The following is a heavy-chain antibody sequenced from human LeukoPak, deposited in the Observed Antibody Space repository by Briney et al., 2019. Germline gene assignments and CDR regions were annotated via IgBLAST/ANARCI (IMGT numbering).Heavy chain of an antibody. CDR3: AKDRWYSSSWYYFDY. Sequence: GGSLKLSCAASGFTFSSYGMHWVRQAPGKGLEWVAFIRYDGSNKYYADSVKGRFTISRDNSKNTLYLQMNSLRAEDTAVYYCAKDRWYSSSWYYFDYWGQGTLVTVSS. V-gene: IGHV3-30*02. J-gene: IGHJ4*02. D-gene: IGHD6-6*01. CDR2: IRYDGSNK. CDR1: GFTFSSYG.